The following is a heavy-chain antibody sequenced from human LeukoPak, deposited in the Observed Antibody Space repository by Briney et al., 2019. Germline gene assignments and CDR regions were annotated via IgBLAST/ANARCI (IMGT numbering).Heavy chain of an antibody. Sequence: ASVKVSCKASGYTFTSYDINWVRQATGQGLEWMGWMNPNSGNTGYAQKLQGRVTMTTDTSTSTAYMELRSLRSDDTAVYYCARADHYYHYYMDVWGKGTTVTVSS. CDR2: MNPNSGNT. V-gene: IGHV1-8*01. J-gene: IGHJ6*03. CDR3: ARADHYYHYYMDV. CDR1: GYTFTSYD.